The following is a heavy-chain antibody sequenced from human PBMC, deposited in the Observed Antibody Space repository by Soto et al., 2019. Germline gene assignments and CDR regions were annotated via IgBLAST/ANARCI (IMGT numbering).Heavy chain of an antibody. CDR1: GYTFTSYG. J-gene: IGHJ4*02. V-gene: IGHV1-69*04. D-gene: IGHD2-2*01. CDR3: ARSRCSSTSCYLVH. Sequence: GASVKVSCKASGYTFTSYGISWVRQAPGQGLEWMGRIIPILGIANYAQKFQGRVTITADKSTSTAYMELSSLRSEDTAEYYCARSRCSSTSCYLVHWGQGTLVTVSS. CDR2: IIPILGIA.